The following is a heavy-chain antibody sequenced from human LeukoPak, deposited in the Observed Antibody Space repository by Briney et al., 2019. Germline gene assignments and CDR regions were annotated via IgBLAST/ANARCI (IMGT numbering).Heavy chain of an antibody. CDR3: AKGFSSYCSGGSCYSAPFDY. Sequence: GGSLRLSCAASGFTFSNYRMNWVRQAPGKGLEWVAVISYDGTNKYYADSVKGRFTISRDNSKNTLYLQMNSLRAEDTAVYYCAKGFSSYCSGGSCYSAPFDYWGQGTLVTVSS. J-gene: IGHJ4*02. V-gene: IGHV3-30*18. D-gene: IGHD2-15*01. CDR2: ISYDGTNK. CDR1: GFTFSNYR.